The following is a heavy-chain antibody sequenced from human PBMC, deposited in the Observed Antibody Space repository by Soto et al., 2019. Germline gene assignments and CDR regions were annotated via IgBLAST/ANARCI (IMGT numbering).Heavy chain of an antibody. D-gene: IGHD6-13*01. CDR1: GFTFSSYE. Sequence: GGSLRLSCEGSGFTFSSYEMNWVRQAPGKGLEWVSYISSSGSTKNYADSVKGRFTISRDNVKNSLYLQMNSLRAEDTAVYYCASLTAGTVDYWGQGTLVTVSS. CDR3: ASLTAGTVDY. J-gene: IGHJ4*02. V-gene: IGHV3-48*03. CDR2: ISSSGSTK.